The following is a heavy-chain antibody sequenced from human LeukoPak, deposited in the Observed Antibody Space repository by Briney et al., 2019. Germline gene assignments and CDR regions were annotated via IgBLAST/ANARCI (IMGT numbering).Heavy chain of an antibody. CDR3: ASHRDYYDSSGYFDY. V-gene: IGHV3-23*01. J-gene: IGHJ4*02. CDR2: ISGSGGST. Sequence: GGSLRLSCAASGFTFSSYAMSWVRQAPGKGLEWVSAISGSGGSTYYADSVKGRFTISRDNSKNTLYLQMNSLRAKDTAVYYCASHRDYYDSSGYFDYWGQGTLVTVSS. D-gene: IGHD3-22*01. CDR1: GFTFSSYA.